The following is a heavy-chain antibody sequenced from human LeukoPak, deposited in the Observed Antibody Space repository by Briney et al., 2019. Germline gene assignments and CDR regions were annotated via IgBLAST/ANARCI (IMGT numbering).Heavy chain of an antibody. CDR1: GFTVSNHY. V-gene: IGHV3-66*01. CDR2: IYSGGST. D-gene: IGHD1-1*01. CDR3: VKDSLQMEPY. Sequence: PVGSLRVSRAASGFTVSNHYMSWVRQAPGKGLEWVSVIYSGGSTYYPDSVKGRFTISRDNSKNTLYLQMSSLRAEDTAVYYCVKDSLQMEPYWGQDTIDPVSS. J-gene: IGHJ1*01.